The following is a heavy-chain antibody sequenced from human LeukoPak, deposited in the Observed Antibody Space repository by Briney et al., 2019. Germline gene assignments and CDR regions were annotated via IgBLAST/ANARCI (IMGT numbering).Heavy chain of an antibody. Sequence: SETLSLTCTVSGGSISSYYWSWIRQPPGKGLEWIGYIYYSGSTNYNPSLKSRVTISVDTSKNQFSLKLSSVTAADTAVYYCARDLMGIAYRGAFYYWGQGTLVTVSS. D-gene: IGHD6-13*01. CDR1: GGSISSYY. CDR2: IYYSGST. V-gene: IGHV4-59*01. CDR3: ARDLMGIAYRGAFYY. J-gene: IGHJ4*02.